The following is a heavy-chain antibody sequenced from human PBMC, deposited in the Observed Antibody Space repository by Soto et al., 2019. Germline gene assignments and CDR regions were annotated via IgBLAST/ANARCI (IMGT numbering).Heavy chain of an antibody. Sequence: SETLSLTCTVSGDSISSSRYYWGWVRQPPGKGLEWIGSVYHRGSTYYSPSLKSRVTISVDKSKNEFSLKLRSVTAADTAVYYCARCFGELLYGDWFDPWGQGTLVTVSS. J-gene: IGHJ5*02. D-gene: IGHD3-10*01. CDR1: GDSISSSRYY. V-gene: IGHV4-39*01. CDR2: VYHRGST. CDR3: ARCFGELLYGDWFDP.